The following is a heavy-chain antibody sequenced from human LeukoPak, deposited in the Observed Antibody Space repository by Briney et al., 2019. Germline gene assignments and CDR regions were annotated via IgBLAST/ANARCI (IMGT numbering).Heavy chain of an antibody. D-gene: IGHD6-6*01. J-gene: IGHJ4*02. CDR3: ARHFAYSSSSYFDY. Sequence: SETLSLTCSVSGGSVSSYYWSWIRQPPGKGLEWIGYVYYTGSTDYNPSLKSRVTMFEDKSKNQFSLRLYSVTVADTAVYYCARHFAYSSSSYFDYWGQGSLVTVSS. V-gene: IGHV4-59*08. CDR2: VYYTGST. CDR1: GGSVSSYY.